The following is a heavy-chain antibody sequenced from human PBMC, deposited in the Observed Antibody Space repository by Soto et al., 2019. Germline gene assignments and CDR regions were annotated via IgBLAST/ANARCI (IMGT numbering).Heavy chain of an antibody. Sequence: GGSLRLSCAASGFTFSSYGMHWVRQAPGKGLEWVAVISYDGSNKYYADSVKGRFTISRDNSKNTLYLQMNSLRAEDTAVYYCAKSSGRLDYDVAFDIWGQGTMVTVSS. D-gene: IGHD4-17*01. CDR1: GFTFSSYG. V-gene: IGHV3-30*18. CDR3: AKSSGRLDYDVAFDI. CDR2: ISYDGSNK. J-gene: IGHJ3*02.